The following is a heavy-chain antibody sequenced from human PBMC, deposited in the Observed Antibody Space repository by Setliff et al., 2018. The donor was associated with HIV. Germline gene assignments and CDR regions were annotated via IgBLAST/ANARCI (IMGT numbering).Heavy chain of an antibody. Sequence: ASVKVSCKASGYTFSEYAFHWVRQAPGQRLEWMGRIDTDNGYRRYSPKLQGRVTITKDTSANTAYMELRGLRSEDTAVDYCARWCAAAACYPAIYHFDSWGQGTLVTVSS. CDR3: ARWCAAAACYPAIYHFDS. D-gene: IGHD2-2*01. J-gene: IGHJ4*02. V-gene: IGHV1-3*04. CDR1: GYTFSEYA. CDR2: IDTDNGYR.